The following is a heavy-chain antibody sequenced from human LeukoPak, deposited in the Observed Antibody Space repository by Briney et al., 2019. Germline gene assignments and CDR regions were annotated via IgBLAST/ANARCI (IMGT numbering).Heavy chain of an antibody. D-gene: IGHD3-16*01. CDR1: GFTFSSYG. CDR3: AKDRGSALRSYYFDY. J-gene: IGHJ4*02. Sequence: GGSLRLSCAASGFTFSSYGMHWVRQAPGKGLEWVAVISYDGSNKYYADSVKGRFTISRDNSKNTLYLQMNSLRAEDTAVYYCAKDRGSALRSYYFDYWGQGTLVTVSS. CDR2: ISYDGSNK. V-gene: IGHV3-30*18.